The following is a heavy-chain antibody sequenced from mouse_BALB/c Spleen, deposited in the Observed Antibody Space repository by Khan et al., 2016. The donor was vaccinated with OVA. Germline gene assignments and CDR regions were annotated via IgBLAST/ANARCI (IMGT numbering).Heavy chain of an antibody. CDR3: ARWGVHYCGPGAMDY. V-gene: IGHV1S29*02. CDR2: IYSYNGDT. CDR1: GYTFTDYN. J-gene: IGHJ4*01. D-gene: IGHD1-2*01. Sequence: VHVKQSGPELVKPGASVKISCRASGYTFTDYNIHWVKQSPGKSLEWIAYIYSYNGDTVYDQKFETKATLTVDISSSTAYMELRSLTSEDSAVYYGARWGVHYCGPGAMDYWAQGTSVTVSS.